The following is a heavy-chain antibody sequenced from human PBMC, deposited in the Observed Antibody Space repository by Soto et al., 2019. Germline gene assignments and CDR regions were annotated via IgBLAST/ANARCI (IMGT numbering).Heavy chain of an antibody. D-gene: IGHD3-3*01. CDR3: AKEGTYYDFWSGFDY. Sequence: GGSLRLSCAASGFTFSSYGMHWVRQAPGKGLEWVAVISYDGSNKYYADSVKGRFTISRDNSKNTLYLQMNSLRAEDTAVYYCAKEGTYYDFWSGFDYWGQGTLVTVSS. V-gene: IGHV3-30*18. CDR2: ISYDGSNK. J-gene: IGHJ4*02. CDR1: GFTFSSYG.